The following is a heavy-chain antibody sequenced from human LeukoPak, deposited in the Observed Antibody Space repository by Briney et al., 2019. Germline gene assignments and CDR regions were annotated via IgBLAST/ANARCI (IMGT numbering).Heavy chain of an antibody. V-gene: IGHV3-74*01. CDR1: GLTFSSYW. CDR3: ARGLYYGMDV. CDR2: INSDGSTT. D-gene: IGHD3-16*01. J-gene: IGHJ6*02. Sequence: GGSLRLSCAAPGLTFSSYWMHWVRRGPGKGLVWVSRINSDGSTTNYADSVKGRFTISRDNAKNTLYLQMSSLRAEDTAVYYCARGLYYGMDVWGQGTTVTVSS.